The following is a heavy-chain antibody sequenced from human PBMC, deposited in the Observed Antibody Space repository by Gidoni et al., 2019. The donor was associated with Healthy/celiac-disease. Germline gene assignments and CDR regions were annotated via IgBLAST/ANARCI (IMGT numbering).Heavy chain of an antibody. D-gene: IGHD2-2*02. V-gene: IGHV4-30-4*01. CDR3: AREAGRYCSSTSCYKGAFDI. Sequence: QLLQSGPGLVKPLPTLSLTCTVSGVSISSGHYSRSWIRPPPGKGREWIGYIYYSGSTYYIPSLKSRVTISVDTSKNQCSLKLSSVTAADTAVYYCAREAGRYCSSTSCYKGAFDIWGQGTMVTVSS. CDR1: GVSISSGHYS. J-gene: IGHJ3*02. CDR2: IYYSGST.